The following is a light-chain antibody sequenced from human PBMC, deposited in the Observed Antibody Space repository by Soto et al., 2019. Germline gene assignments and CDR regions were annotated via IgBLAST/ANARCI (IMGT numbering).Light chain of an antibody. Sequence: DVVMTQSPLSLSVTLGQPASISCKSSQSLVYSDGNTYLHWFQQRPGQSPRRLIYELSNRDSGVPDRFSGSGSGTDFTLKISRVEAEDVGVYYCMHGTHSKTFVQGTKVEIK. J-gene: IGKJ2*01. V-gene: IGKV2-30*01. CDR2: ELS. CDR3: MHGTHSKT. CDR1: QSLVYSDGNTY.